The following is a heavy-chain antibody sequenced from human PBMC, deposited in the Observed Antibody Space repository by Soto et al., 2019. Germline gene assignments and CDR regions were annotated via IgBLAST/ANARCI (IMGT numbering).Heavy chain of an antibody. CDR1: GFSLSTSGVG. D-gene: IGHD1-26*01. Sequence: QITLKESGPTLVKPTQTLTLTCTFSGFSLSTSGVGVGWIRQPPGKALEWLALIYWDDDKRCSPSLKSRLTITKDTSKHQVVLTMTNMDPVDTATYYCAREVGASSFDYWGQGTLVTVSS. V-gene: IGHV2-5*02. CDR3: AREVGASSFDY. CDR2: IYWDDDK. J-gene: IGHJ4*02.